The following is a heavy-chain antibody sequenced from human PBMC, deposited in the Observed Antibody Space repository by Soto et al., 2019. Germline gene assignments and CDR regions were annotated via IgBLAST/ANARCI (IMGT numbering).Heavy chain of an antibody. CDR2: IIPLLDIA. Sequence: GASVKVSCKASGGTFSNDIITWVRQAPGQGLEWMGRIIPLLDIANYAQKFQGRVTITADKSTSTAYMGLNSLRSEDTAVYYCVRDSPIGSTYSGYDGIDYWGQGTLVTV. CDR3: VRDSPIGSTYSGYDGIDY. D-gene: IGHD5-12*01. CDR1: GGTFSNDI. J-gene: IGHJ4*02. V-gene: IGHV1-69*04.